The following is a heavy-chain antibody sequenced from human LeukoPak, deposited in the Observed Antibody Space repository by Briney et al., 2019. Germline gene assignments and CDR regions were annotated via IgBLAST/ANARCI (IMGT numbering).Heavy chain of an antibody. J-gene: IGHJ6*02. V-gene: IGHV3-21*01. D-gene: IGHD6-19*01. CDR2: ISSSSSYI. CDR3: ARGSGWYYYYYGMDV. Sequence: GGSLRLSCAAFGFTFSSYSMNWVRQDPGKGLEWVSSISSSSSYIYYADSVKGRFTISRDNAKNSLYLQMNSLRAEDTAVYYCARGSGWYYYYYGMDVWGQGTTVTVSS. CDR1: GFTFSSYS.